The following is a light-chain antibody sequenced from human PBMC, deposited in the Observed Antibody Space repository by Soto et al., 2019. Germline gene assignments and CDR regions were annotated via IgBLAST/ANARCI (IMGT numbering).Light chain of an antibody. CDR1: QSVSSY. Sequence: EIVLTQSPATLSLSPGERATLSCRASQSVSSYLAWYQQKPGQAPRLLIYDSSNRAAGIPARFSGSGSGTDFTLTISSLEPEDFAVYYWPQRSNWPRTFGQGTKVEIK. J-gene: IGKJ1*01. V-gene: IGKV3-11*01. CDR2: DSS. CDR3: PQRSNWPRT.